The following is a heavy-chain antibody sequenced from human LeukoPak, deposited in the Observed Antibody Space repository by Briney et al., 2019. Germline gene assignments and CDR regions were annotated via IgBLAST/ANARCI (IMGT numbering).Heavy chain of an antibody. CDR1: GFTFTPHA. J-gene: IGHJ6*02. CDR2: IWFDGSNK. V-gene: IGHV3-30*02. CDR3: ARGMSTYRGYYYGMDV. D-gene: IGHD2-2*01. Sequence: GGSLRLSCAASGFTFTPHAMHWVRQAPGMGLEWVAFIWFDGSNKYYADSVKGRFTISRDNSKNTLYLQMNSLRAEDTAVYYCARGMSTYRGYYYGMDVWGQGTTVTVSS.